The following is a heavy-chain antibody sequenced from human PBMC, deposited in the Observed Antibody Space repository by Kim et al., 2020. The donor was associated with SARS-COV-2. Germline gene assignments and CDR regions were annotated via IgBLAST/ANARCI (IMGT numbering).Heavy chain of an antibody. J-gene: IGHJ4*02. D-gene: IGHD6-13*01. CDR3: AKDKWGAAGNFDY. Sequence: YADSVRGRFTISRDNSNSTLYLQLNSLRAEDTAVYYCAKDKWGAAGNFDYWGQGTLVTVSS. V-gene: IGHV3-23*01.